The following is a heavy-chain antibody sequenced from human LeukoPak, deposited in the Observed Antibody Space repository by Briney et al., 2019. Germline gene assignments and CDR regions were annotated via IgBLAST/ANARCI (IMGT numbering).Heavy chain of an antibody. V-gene: IGHV4-34*01. J-gene: IGHJ5*02. CDR2: INHSGST. Sequence: SETLSLTSAVYGGSFSGYYWSWIRQPPGKGLEWNGEINHSGSTNNNPSLKSRVTISVDTSKNQFSLKLSSVTAADTAVYYCARGLGSWFDPWGQGTLVTVSS. CDR3: ARGLGSWFDP. CDR1: GGSFSGYY.